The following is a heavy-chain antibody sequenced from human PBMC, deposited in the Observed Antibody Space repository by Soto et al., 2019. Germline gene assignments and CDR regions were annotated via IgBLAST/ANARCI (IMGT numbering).Heavy chain of an antibody. Sequence: PGGSLRLSCAASGFTVSDNYMSWIRQAPGKGLEWVALIYSDGSTYYADSVKGRFTISRDNSKNTLYLQMNSLRAEDTAVYYCAIDAHRFLEWLLLNYFDYWGQGTLDSVS. CDR2: IYSDGST. V-gene: IGHV3-53*01. D-gene: IGHD3-3*01. J-gene: IGHJ4*02. CDR1: GFTVSDNY. CDR3: AIDAHRFLEWLLLNYFDY.